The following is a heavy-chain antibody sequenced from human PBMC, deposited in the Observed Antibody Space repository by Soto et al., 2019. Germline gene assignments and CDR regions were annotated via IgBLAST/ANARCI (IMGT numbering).Heavy chain of an antibody. D-gene: IGHD2-8*01. J-gene: IGHJ4*02. CDR3: ARDLRNGHYFDS. CDR2: IKNRGNNYIT. Sequence: EVQLVESGGGLVQPGGSLRVSCAASGFTFSDHYMDWVRQSPGKGLEWVGRIKNRGNNYITEYAASVTGRITISRDDSKNSVYLQMNSLKTEYTAVYYCARDLRNGHYFDSWGQGTLFTVSS. CDR1: GFTFSDHY. V-gene: IGHV3-72*01.